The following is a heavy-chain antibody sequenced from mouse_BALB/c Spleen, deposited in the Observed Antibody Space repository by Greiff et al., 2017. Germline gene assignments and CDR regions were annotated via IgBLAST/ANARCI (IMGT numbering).Heavy chain of an antibody. CDR3: ARSHSD. CDR1: GYAFSSYW. D-gene: IGHD2-12*01. V-gene: IGHV1-80*01. CDR2: IYPGDGDT. J-gene: IGHJ4*01. Sequence: VMLVESGAELVRPGSSVKISCKASGYAFSSYWMNWVKQRPGQGLEWIGQIYPGDGDTNYNGKFKGKATLTADKSSSTAYMQLSSLTSEDSAVYFCARSHSDWGQGTSVTVSS.